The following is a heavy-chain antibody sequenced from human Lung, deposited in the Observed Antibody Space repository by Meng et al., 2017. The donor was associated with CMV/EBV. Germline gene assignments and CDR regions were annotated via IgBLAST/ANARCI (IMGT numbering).Heavy chain of an antibody. CDR1: GFTFRVSS. D-gene: IGHD4-17*01. Sequence: ESLKISCAASGFTFRVSSMNWVRQAPGKGLEWVASISGNHRHIHYADSVKGRFTISRDNGKESLYLEMNSLRVEDTAVYYCARGLGYGDYEMNYLDYWGQGXLVTVSS. J-gene: IGHJ4*02. V-gene: IGHV3-21*01. CDR2: ISGNHRHI. CDR3: ARGLGYGDYEMNYLDY.